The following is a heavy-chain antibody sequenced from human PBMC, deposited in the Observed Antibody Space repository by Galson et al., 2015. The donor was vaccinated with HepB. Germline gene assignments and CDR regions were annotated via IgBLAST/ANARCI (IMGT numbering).Heavy chain of an antibody. CDR2: ISGSGGST. D-gene: IGHD3-22*01. J-gene: IGHJ4*02. V-gene: IGHV3-23*01. Sequence: SLRLSCAASGFTFSSYAMSWVRQAPGKGLEWVSAISGSGGSTYYADSVKGRFTISRDNSKNTLYLQMNSLRAEDTAVYYCAKDLGDSSGYYSYYFDYWGQGTLVTVSS. CDR3: AKDLGDSSGYYSYYFDY. CDR1: GFTFSSYA.